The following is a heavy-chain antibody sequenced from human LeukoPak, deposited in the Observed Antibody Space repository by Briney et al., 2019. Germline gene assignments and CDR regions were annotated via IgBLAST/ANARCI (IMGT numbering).Heavy chain of an antibody. V-gene: IGHV4-59*08. CDR2: IYYSGST. Sequence: PSDTLSPTCTVSGGSLSSYYWSWIRQPPGKGLEWIGYIYYSGSTNHNPSLKSRVTISEDKSKNQFSLKLSSVTGADTAVYYCAVRVTMVRGVITNNWFDPWGQGTLVTVSS. J-gene: IGHJ5*02. CDR1: GGSLSSYY. D-gene: IGHD3-10*01. CDR3: AVRVTMVRGVITNNWFDP.